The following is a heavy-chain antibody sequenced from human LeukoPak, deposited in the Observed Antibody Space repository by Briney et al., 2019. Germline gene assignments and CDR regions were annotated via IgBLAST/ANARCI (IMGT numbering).Heavy chain of an antibody. CDR1: GGSISSYY. J-gene: IGHJ4*02. Sequence: AETLSLTCTVSGGSISSYYWTWIRKPPGKGLEWIVYISYSGSTNYNPSLKSRVTISIDTSKNQFSLKLTSVTAADTAVYYCASGSTLMIDWGQGTLVTVSS. V-gene: IGHV4-59*01. D-gene: IGHD3-16*01. CDR3: ASGSTLMID. CDR2: ISYSGST.